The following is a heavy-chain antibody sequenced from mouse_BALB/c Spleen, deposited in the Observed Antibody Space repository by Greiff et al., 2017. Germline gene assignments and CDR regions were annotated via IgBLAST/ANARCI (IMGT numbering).Heavy chain of an antibody. V-gene: IGHV5-12-2*01. D-gene: IGHD2-4*01. J-gene: IGHJ4*01. CDR3: ARRAITNYAMDY. CDR2: ISNGGGST. Sequence: EVKLVESGGGLVQPGGSLKLSCAASGFTFSSYTMSWVRQTPEKRLEWVAYISNGGGSTYYPDTVKGRFTISRDNAKNTLYLQMSSLKSEDTAMYYCARRAITNYAMDYWGQGTSVTVSS. CDR1: GFTFSSYT.